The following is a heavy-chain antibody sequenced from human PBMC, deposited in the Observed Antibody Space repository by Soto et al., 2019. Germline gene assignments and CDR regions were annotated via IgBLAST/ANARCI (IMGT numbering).Heavy chain of an antibody. J-gene: IGHJ6*02. Sequence: SAMRSRTYTVAQVSISMYCSPWLRDPQGKGLKWIGYIYYSGSTNYNPSLKSRVTISVDTSKNQFSLKLSSVTAADTAVYYCAREGCSSTSCYPPYYYYGMDVWGQGTKV. CDR2: IYYSGST. D-gene: IGHD2-2*01. V-gene: IGHV4-59*01. CDR3: AREGCSSTSCYPPYYYYGMDV. CDR1: QVSISMYC.